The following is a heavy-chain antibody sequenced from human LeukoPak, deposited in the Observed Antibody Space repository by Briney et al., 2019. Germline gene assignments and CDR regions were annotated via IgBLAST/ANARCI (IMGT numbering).Heavy chain of an antibody. CDR2: IWYDGSNK. CDR3: ARVIAARPYYFDY. J-gene: IGHJ4*02. CDR1: GFTFSSYG. Sequence: GGSLRLSCAASGFTFSSYGMHWVRQAPGKGLEWVAVIWYDGSNKYYADSVKGRFTISRDNSKNTLYLQMNTLRAEDTAVYYCARVIAARPYYFDYWGQGTLVTVSS. D-gene: IGHD6-6*01. V-gene: IGHV3-33*01.